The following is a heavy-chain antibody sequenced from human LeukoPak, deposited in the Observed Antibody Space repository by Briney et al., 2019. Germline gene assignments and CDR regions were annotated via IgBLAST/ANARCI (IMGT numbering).Heavy chain of an antibody. CDR2: ISYDGSNK. CDR3: ARSCSGGSCYSGYYYGMDV. J-gene: IGHJ6*02. D-gene: IGHD2-15*01. V-gene: IGHV3-30-3*01. Sequence: GRSLRLSCAASGFTFSSYAMHWVRQAPGKGLEWVAVISYDGSNKYYADSVKGRFTISRDNSKNTLYLQMNSLRAEDTAVYYCARSCSGGSCYSGYYYGMDVGGQGPRSPSP. CDR1: GFTFSSYA.